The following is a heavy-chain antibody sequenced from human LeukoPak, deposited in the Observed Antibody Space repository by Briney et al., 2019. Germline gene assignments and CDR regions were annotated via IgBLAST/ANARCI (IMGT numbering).Heavy chain of an antibody. Sequence: GASVKVSCKASGHTFTGYYMHWVRQAPGQGLEWMGRINPNSGGTNYAQKFQGRVTMTRDTSISTAYMELSRLRSDDTAVYYCARVNGEQQLVYYYYGMDVWGQGTTVTVSS. V-gene: IGHV1-2*06. D-gene: IGHD6-13*01. CDR3: ARVNGEQQLVYYYYGMDV. CDR1: GHTFTGYY. J-gene: IGHJ6*02. CDR2: INPNSGGT.